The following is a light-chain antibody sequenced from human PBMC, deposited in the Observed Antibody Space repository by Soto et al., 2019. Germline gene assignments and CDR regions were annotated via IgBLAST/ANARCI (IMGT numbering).Light chain of an antibody. V-gene: IGKV3-15*01. CDR3: QQYNNWPRT. Sequence: EIGMTQSPATLSVSQGERANLSCRASQSVTSKLAWYQQKPGQAPRLLIFGASTRATGIPDRFSGSGSGTEFTLTISSLQSEDFAVYYCQQYNNWPRTFGQGTKVDNK. CDR1: QSVTSK. J-gene: IGKJ1*01. CDR2: GAS.